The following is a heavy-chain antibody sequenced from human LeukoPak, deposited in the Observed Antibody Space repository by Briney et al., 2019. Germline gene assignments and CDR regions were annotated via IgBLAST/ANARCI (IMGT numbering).Heavy chain of an antibody. J-gene: IGHJ5*02. CDR3: ARSITMIVVVGGNWFDP. V-gene: IGHV4-30-4*01. CDR2: IYYSGST. Sequence: SQNLSLTCTVSGGSISSGDYYWSWIRQPPGKGLEWIGYIYYSGSTYYNPSLKSRVTISVDTSKNQFSLKLSSVTAADTAVYYCARSITMIVVVGGNWFDPWGQGTLVTVSS. D-gene: IGHD3-22*01. CDR1: GGSISSGDYY.